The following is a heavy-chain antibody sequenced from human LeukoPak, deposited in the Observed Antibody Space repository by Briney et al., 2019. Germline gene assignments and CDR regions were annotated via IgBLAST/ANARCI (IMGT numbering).Heavy chain of an antibody. CDR1: GFTFSSYV. CDR2: ISYGGSNK. D-gene: IGHD3-22*01. Sequence: GRSLRLSCAASGFTFSSYVMDWVRQAPGKGLEWVAVISYGGSNKYYADSVKGRFTISRDNSKNTLYLQMNSLRAEDTAVYYCARDDDSSARYSGAFDIWGQGTMVTVSS. J-gene: IGHJ3*02. V-gene: IGHV3-30-3*01. CDR3: ARDDDSSARYSGAFDI.